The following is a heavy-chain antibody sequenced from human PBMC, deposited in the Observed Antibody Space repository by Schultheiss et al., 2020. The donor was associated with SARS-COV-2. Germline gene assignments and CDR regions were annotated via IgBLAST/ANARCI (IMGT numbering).Heavy chain of an antibody. J-gene: IGHJ6*03. V-gene: IGHV3-48*01. Sequence: GGSLRLSCAASGFTFSSYSMNWVRQAPGKGLEWVSYITPSGNTIYYAGSVKGRFTISRDNAKNSLYLQMNSLRAEDTAVYYCARDLVGYCSSTSCYSEYYYYYMDVWGKGTTVTVSS. D-gene: IGHD2-2*01. CDR3: ARDLVGYCSSTSCYSEYYYYYMDV. CDR1: GFTFSSYS. CDR2: ITPSGNTI.